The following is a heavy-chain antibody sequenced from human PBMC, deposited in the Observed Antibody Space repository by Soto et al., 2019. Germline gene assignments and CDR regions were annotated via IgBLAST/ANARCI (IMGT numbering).Heavy chain of an antibody. CDR1: GFTFDDYA. CDR3: AKETQANLGTGGFDY. CDR2: ISWNSDAI. V-gene: IGHV3-9*01. J-gene: IGHJ4*02. D-gene: IGHD7-27*01. Sequence: GGSLRLSCAVSGFTFDDYAMHWVRQAPGKGLEWVPGISWNSDAIKYADSAKGRFTISRDNAKNSLYLQLKSLRVEDTALYYCAKETQANLGTGGFDYWGQGSPVTVSS.